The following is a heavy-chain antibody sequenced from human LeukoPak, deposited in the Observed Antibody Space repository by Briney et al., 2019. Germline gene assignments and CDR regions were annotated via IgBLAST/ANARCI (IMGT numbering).Heavy chain of an antibody. V-gene: IGHV4-59*08. Sequence: SETLSLTCTVSGASISDYYWSWIRQPPGKGLEWFGYIYYTGSTKYNPSLESRVTISIDTSKNHLYLKLSSVTAADTAVYYCARHLPPVGATTGFDYWGQGTLVTVSS. D-gene: IGHD1-26*01. CDR2: IYYTGST. CDR3: ARHLPPVGATTGFDY. CDR1: GASISDYY. J-gene: IGHJ4*02.